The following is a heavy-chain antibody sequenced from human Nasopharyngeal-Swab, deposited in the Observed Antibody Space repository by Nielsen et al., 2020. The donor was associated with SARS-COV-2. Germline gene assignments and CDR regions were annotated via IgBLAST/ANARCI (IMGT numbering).Heavy chain of an antibody. J-gene: IGHJ3*02. V-gene: IGHV3-48*04. D-gene: IGHD3-9*01. Sequence: GVSLRLSCAASGFTFSSYSMNWVRQAPGKGLEWVSYISSSSSTIYYADSVKGRFTISRDNAKNSLYLQMNSLRAEDTAVYYCARGKYYDILTGYADAFDIWGQGTMVTVSS. CDR3: ARGKYYDILTGYADAFDI. CDR1: GFTFSSYS. CDR2: ISSSSSTI.